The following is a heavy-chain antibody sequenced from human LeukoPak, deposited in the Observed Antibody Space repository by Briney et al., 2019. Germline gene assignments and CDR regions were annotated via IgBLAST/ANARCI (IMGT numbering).Heavy chain of an antibody. CDR3: AGRGV. CDR2: ISGDGDSK. V-gene: IGHV3-23*01. Sequence: PGGSLRLSCAASGSSLSSFAMNWVRQAPGKGLERVSAISGDGDSKYFADSVKGRFTISRDNSKNTLYLQMDSLRVEDTSVYYCAGRGVWGQGTLVTVSS. D-gene: IGHD3-10*01. J-gene: IGHJ4*02. CDR1: GSSLSSFA.